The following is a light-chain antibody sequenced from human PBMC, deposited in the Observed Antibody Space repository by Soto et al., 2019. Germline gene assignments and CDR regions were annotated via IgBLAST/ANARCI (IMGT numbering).Light chain of an antibody. V-gene: IGLV2-23*01. CDR3: CSSSYTVV. J-gene: IGLJ2*01. CDR1: SSHVGSYNF. Sequence: QSALTQPASVSGSPGQSITISCSRTSSHVGSYNFVSWYQQHPGKAPKLLIHEGTKRTSRVSNRFSGYQSDNTASLTISGLQAEDEADYYCCSSSYTVVFGGGTKLTVL. CDR2: EGT.